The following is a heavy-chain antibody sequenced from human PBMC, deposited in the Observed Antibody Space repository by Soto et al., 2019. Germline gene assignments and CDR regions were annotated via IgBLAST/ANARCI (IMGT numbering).Heavy chain of an antibody. V-gene: IGHV3-11*01. CDR2: ISSSGSTI. D-gene: IGHD3-16*02. Sequence: PGGSLRLSCAASGFTFSDYYMSWIRQAPGKGLEWVSYISSSGSTIYYADSVKGRFTISRDNAKNSLYLQMNSLRAEDTAVYYCARDSFPYDYIWGSYRSLGEDYWGQGTLVTVSS. CDR3: ARDSFPYDYIWGSYRSLGEDY. J-gene: IGHJ4*02. CDR1: GFTFSDYY.